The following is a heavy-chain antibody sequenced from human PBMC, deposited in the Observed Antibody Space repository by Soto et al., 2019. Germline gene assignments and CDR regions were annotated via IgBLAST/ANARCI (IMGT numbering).Heavy chain of an antibody. D-gene: IGHD6-19*01. CDR2: ISYDGSNK. J-gene: IGHJ4*02. CDR1: GFTFSSYA. Sequence: QVQLVESGGGVVQPGRSLRLSCAASGFTFSSYAMHWVRQAPGKGLEWVAVISYDGSNKYYADSVKGRFTISRDNSKNTLYLQMNSLRAEDTAVYYCARDKSPSSSGCHNRHFDYWGQGTLVTVSS. V-gene: IGHV3-30-3*01. CDR3: ARDKSPSSSGCHNRHFDY.